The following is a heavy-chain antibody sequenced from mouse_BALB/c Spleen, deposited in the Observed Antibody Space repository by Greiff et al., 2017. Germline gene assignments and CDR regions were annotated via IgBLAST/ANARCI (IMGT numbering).Heavy chain of an antibody. CDR3: ARRRGYDDYAMDY. CDR1: GFTFSSYA. J-gene: IGHJ4*01. Sequence: EVQGVESGGGLVKPGGSLKLSCAASGFTFSSYAMSWVRQTPEKRLEWVATISSGGSYTYYPDSVKGRFTISRDNAKNTLYLQMSSLRSEDTAMYYCARRRGYDDYAMDYWGQGTSVTVSS. CDR2: ISSGGSYT. D-gene: IGHD2-2*01. V-gene: IGHV5-9-3*01.